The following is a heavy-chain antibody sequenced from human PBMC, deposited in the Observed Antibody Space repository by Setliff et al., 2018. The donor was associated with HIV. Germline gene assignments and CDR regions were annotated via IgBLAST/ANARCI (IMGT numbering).Heavy chain of an antibody. Sequence: SETLSLTCTVSGGSISGGGYYWTWIRQYPGRGLEWIGYIYYSGTAYYKPSLRSRVTISVDTSKNQFSLKVTSVTAADTAVYYCARVPGRDYYDTSGDFDYWGLGTLVTVSS. D-gene: IGHD3-22*01. CDR1: GGSISGGGYY. CDR2: IYYSGTA. V-gene: IGHV4-31*03. CDR3: ARVPGRDYYDTSGDFDY. J-gene: IGHJ4*02.